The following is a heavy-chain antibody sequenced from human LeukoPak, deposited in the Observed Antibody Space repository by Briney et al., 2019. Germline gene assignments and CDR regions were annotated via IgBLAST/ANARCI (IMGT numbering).Heavy chain of an antibody. CDR2: IYSFGRT. J-gene: IGHJ6*03. D-gene: IGHD1-1*01. Sequence: PGGSLRLSCAASAFTVSGNHMNWVRQAPGKGLEWVSVIYSFGRTHHADSVKGRFTISRDNSKNTLYLQMSSLRADDTAVYYCLPNGPNYFMDVWGQGTTVTVSS. CDR1: AFTVSGNH. CDR3: LPNGPNYFMDV. V-gene: IGHV3-66*02.